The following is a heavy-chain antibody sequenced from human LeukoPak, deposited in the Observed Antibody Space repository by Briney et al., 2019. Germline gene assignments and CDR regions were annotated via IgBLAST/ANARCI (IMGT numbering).Heavy chain of an antibody. V-gene: IGHV4-59*01. CDR1: GGSISSYY. Sequence: PSETLSLTCTVSGGSISSYYWSWIRQPPGKGLEWIGYIYYSGSTNYNPSLKSRVTISVDTSKNQFSLKLSSVTAADTAVYYCARTYYDFWSGPNLFDPWGQGTLVTVS. CDR2: IYYSGST. D-gene: IGHD3-3*01. CDR3: ARTYYDFWSGPNLFDP. J-gene: IGHJ5*02.